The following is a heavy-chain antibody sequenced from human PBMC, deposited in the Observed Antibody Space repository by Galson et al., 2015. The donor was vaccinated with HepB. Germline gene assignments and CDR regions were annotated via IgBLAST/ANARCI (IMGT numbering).Heavy chain of an antibody. V-gene: IGHV3-23*01. D-gene: IGHD4-17*01. CDR1: GFTFSSYW. Sequence: SLRLSCAASGFTFSSYWMSRVRQAPGKGLKWVSAISGSGGSTYYADSVKGRFTISRDNSKNTLYLQMNSLRAEDTAVYYCAKDRVTVTNFFDYWGQGTLVTVSS. CDR3: AKDRVTVTNFFDY. J-gene: IGHJ4*02. CDR2: ISGSGGST.